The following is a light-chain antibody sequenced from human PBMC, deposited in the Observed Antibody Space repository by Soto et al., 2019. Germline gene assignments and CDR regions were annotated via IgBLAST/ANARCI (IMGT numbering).Light chain of an antibody. CDR2: GNR. Sequence: QSVLTQPPSVAGAPGQRVTISCTGNSSNLGAGYDVHWYQQLPGAAPKLVIFGNRNRPSGVPEQFSGSTSGTSASLAITGLQAEDEADYYCQAYDYSLTASVFGGGTKLTVL. CDR1: SSNLGAGYD. V-gene: IGLV1-40*01. CDR3: QAYDYSLTASV. J-gene: IGLJ3*02.